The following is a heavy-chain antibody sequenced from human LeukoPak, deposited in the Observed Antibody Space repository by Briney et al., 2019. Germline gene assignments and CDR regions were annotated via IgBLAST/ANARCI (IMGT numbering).Heavy chain of an antibody. J-gene: IGHJ4*02. CDR2: INPNSGGT. V-gene: IGHV1-2*02. CDR1: GYTFTGYY. D-gene: IGHD3-22*01. Sequence: ASVKVSCKASGYTFTGYYMHWVRQAPGQGLEWMGWINPNSGGTNYAQKLQGRVTMTTDTSTSTAYMELRSLRSDDTAVYYCARDPGNYYDSSGYIDYWGQGTLVTVSS. CDR3: ARDPGNYYDSSGYIDY.